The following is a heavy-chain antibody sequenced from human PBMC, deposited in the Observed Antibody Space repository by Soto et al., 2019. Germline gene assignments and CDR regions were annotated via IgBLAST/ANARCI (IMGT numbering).Heavy chain of an antibody. CDR2: IFSDGST. Sequence: EVQVVESGGGLVQPGGSLRLSCAASGFTVSNNYMSWVRQAPGKGLEWISVIFSDGSTYYADSVKGRFTISRDKSENTLYLQTNSLKAEDTAVYYCASDPFQVFGYWGQGTLVTVSS. CDR1: GFTVSNNY. CDR3: ASDPFQVFGY. V-gene: IGHV3-66*01. J-gene: IGHJ4*02.